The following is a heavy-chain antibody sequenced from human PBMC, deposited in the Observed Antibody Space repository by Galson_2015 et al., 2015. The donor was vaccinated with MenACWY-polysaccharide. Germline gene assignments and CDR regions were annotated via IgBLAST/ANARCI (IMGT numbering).Heavy chain of an antibody. CDR3: ARGVTVTRGSPLDR. Sequence: SLRLSCAISGITVSDAYMSWVRQAPGKGLEWVSIMYAGGATYDAESVKGRFTISRDSSRNTVTLQMESLRPEDTAVYYCARGVTVTRGSPLDRWGQGTRVTISS. CDR1: GITVSDAY. CDR2: MYAGGAT. V-gene: IGHV3-66*02. J-gene: IGHJ4*02. D-gene: IGHD4-17*01.